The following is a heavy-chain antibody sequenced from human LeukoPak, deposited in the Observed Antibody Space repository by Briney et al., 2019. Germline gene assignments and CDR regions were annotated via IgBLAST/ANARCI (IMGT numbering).Heavy chain of an antibody. CDR3: ASTMATTSYFDY. J-gene: IGHJ4*02. D-gene: IGHD5-24*01. V-gene: IGHV4-59*01. CDR2: IYYSGST. CDR1: AGPISSYY. Sequence: SETLSLTCTVSAGPISSYYWSWIRQPPGKGLEWIGYIYYSGSTNYNPSLKSRVTISVDTSKNQFSLKLSSVTAADTAVYYCASTMATTSYFDYWAREPWSPSPQ.